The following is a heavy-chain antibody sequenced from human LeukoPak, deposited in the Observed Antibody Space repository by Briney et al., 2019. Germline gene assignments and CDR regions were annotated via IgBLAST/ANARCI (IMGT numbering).Heavy chain of an antibody. CDR2: IIPIFGTA. J-gene: IGHJ3*02. V-gene: IGHV1-69*01. Sequence: GGSLRLSCAASGFTFSSYAISWVRQAPGQGLEWMGGIIPIFGTANYAQKFQGRVTITADESTSTAYMELSSLRSEDTAVYYCARPYCSSTSCYRAYDAFDIWGQGTMVTVSS. CDR1: GFTFSSYA. CDR3: ARPYCSSTSCYRAYDAFDI. D-gene: IGHD2-2*02.